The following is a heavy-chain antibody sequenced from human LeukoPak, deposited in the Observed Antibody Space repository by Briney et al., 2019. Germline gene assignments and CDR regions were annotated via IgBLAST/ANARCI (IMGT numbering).Heavy chain of an antibody. CDR3: ARGGFGSN. V-gene: IGHV3-64*01. CDR2: ISKDGDST. J-gene: IGHJ4*02. D-gene: IGHD6-13*01. CDR1: GFIFSNFA. Sequence: PGGSLRLSCAASGFIFSNFAIYWARQAPGKGLEYVSAISKDGDSTYYPTSMQGRFTISRDNSKNTLYLQMASLTPEDMGVYYCARGGFGSNWGQGTLVTVSS.